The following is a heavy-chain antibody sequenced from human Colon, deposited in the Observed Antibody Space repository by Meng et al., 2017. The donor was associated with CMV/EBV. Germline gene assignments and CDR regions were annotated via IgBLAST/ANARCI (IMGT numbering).Heavy chain of an antibody. J-gene: IGHJ4*02. CDR2: ISSSSSYI. Sequence: GGSLRLSCAASGFTFSSYSMNWVRQAPGKGLEWVSSISSSSSYIYYADSVKGRFTISRDNAKNSLYLQVNSLRAEDTAVYYCARDGDGYCSSTSCYVAFDYWGQGTLVTV. D-gene: IGHD2-2*01. CDR3: ARDGDGYCSSTSCYVAFDY. V-gene: IGHV3-21*01. CDR1: GFTFSSYS.